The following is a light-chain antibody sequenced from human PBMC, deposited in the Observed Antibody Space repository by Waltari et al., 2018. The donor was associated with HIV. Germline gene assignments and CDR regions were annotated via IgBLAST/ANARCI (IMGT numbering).Light chain of an antibody. V-gene: IGLV2-14*01. Sequence: QSALTQPASVSGSPGQSLTIPCTGTTTDVGAYAYVSWYQQHPGKAPKLVIYEVTNRPSGVSNRFSGSKSGITASLTISGLQTEDEADYYCSSYTTISILIFGGGTKLTVL. CDR1: TTDVGAYAY. J-gene: IGLJ2*01. CDR2: EVT. CDR3: SSYTTISILI.